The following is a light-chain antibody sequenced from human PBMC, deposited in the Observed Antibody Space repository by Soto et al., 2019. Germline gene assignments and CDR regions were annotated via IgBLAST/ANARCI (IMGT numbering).Light chain of an antibody. CDR1: QGISNY. CDR3: QKYDSAPFT. J-gene: IGKJ3*01. CDR2: DAS. Sequence: DIQMTQSPSSLSASVGDRVTITCRASQGISNYLAWYQQKPGKVPKFLIYDASTLQSGVPSRFSGSGSGTDFTLTISSLQTEDVATYYCQKYDSAPFTVGPGTKVDTK. V-gene: IGKV1-27*01.